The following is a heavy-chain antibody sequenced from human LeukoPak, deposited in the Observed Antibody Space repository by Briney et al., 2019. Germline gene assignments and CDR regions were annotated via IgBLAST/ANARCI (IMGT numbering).Heavy chain of an antibody. J-gene: IGHJ4*02. CDR1: GFTFSSHW. CDR2: INSDGSSI. D-gene: IGHD2-2*01. Sequence: PGGSLRLSCVDSGFTFSSHWMHWVRQAPGKGPVWVSRINSDGSSISYADSVKGRFTISRDNAKNTLYLQMNSLRAEDTAMYYCGRGPPNSGSYSTNWGQGTLVTVSS. V-gene: IGHV3-74*01. CDR3: GRGPPNSGSYSTN.